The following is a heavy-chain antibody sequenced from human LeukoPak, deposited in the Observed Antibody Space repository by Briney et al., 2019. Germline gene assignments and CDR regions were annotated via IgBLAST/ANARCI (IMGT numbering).Heavy chain of an antibody. V-gene: IGHV3-20*04. Sequence: PGGSLRLSCAASGFTFDDYGMSWVRQAPGKGLEWVSGINWNGGSTGYADSVKGRFTISRDNAKNSLYLQMNSLRAEDAALYYCASITIFGVASLWGQGTLVTVSS. J-gene: IGHJ4*02. CDR2: INWNGGST. CDR3: ASITIFGVASL. CDR1: GFTFDDYG. D-gene: IGHD3-3*01.